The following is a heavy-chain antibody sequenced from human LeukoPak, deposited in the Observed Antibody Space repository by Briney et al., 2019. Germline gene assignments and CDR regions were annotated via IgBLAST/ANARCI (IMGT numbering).Heavy chain of an antibody. Sequence: GASVKVSCKASGYTFTGYYIHWGRQAPGQGLEWMGWIAPKSGGTNYAQKFHGRVTMTRDTSISAAYMELSSLRFDDTAVYYCARRAKAARLVPQDDAFDIWGQGTMVTVSS. CDR2: IAPKSGGT. CDR1: GYTFTGYY. D-gene: IGHD6-6*01. CDR3: ARRAKAARLVPQDDAFDI. V-gene: IGHV1-2*02. J-gene: IGHJ3*02.